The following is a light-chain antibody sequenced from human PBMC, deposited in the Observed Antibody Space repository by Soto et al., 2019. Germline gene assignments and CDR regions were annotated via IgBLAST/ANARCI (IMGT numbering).Light chain of an antibody. J-gene: IGKJ2*01. CDR2: KAS. V-gene: IGKV1-5*03. CDR1: QSISSW. Sequence: DIQMTQSPSTLSASVGDRVTITCRASQSISSWLAWYQQKPGKATKLLIYKASSLESGVPSRFSGSGSGTEFTLNISSLQPDDFATYYCQQYNSYSPYTFGQGTKLEIK. CDR3: QQYNSYSPYT.